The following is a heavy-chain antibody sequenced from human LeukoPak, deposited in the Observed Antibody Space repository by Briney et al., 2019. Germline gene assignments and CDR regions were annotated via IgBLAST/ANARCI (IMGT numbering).Heavy chain of an antibody. Sequence: GGSLRLSCAASGFSFDTYAMTWVRQAPGKGLEWVSAISGDGGSAYYAVSVKGRFTISRDNSKNTLYLQMNGLRAEDTAVYYCTLGSLYSSSWYGDYWGQGTLVTVSS. CDR2: ISGDGGSA. J-gene: IGHJ4*02. CDR3: TLGSLYSSSWYGDY. V-gene: IGHV3-23*01. CDR1: GFSFDTYA. D-gene: IGHD6-13*01.